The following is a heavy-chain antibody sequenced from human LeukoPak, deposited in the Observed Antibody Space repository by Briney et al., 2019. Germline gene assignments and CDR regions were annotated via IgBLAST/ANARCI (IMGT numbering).Heavy chain of an antibody. J-gene: IGHJ4*02. Sequence: AGGSLRVSCAASGFSFSKYGMNWVRQAPGKGLEWVAFIHADGTKIYYRESVKGRFTVSRDNSNNILYLQMNGLTPEDTAIYFCAKYRVAATLYFDSWGQGTLVSVSS. D-gene: IGHD1-26*01. V-gene: IGHV3-30*02. CDR3: AKYRVAATLYFDS. CDR1: GFSFSKYG. CDR2: IHADGTKI.